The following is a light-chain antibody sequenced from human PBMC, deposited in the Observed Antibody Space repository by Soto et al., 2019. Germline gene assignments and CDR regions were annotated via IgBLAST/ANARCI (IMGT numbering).Light chain of an antibody. V-gene: IGKV1-39*01. CDR2: GAS. J-gene: IGKJ3*01. CDR1: QPIGSY. CDR3: QQSSDPPYT. Sequence: DIQMTQSPFSLSASVGDRVAITCRASQPIGSYLNWYQQKPGKAPKLLIYGASSVPRGVTSRISGGGSGTAFTLTISRLPAEAFASYDCQQSSDPPYTFGPGTKLD.